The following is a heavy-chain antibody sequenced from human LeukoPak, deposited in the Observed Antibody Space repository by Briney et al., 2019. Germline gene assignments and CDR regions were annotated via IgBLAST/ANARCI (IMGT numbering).Heavy chain of an antibody. CDR3: ARDAGTYDYVWGSYRFDY. D-gene: IGHD3-16*02. CDR2: ISAYSGNT. CDR1: GYTFTSYG. Sequence: ASVKVSCKASGYTFTSYGISWVRQAPGQGLEWMGWISAYSGNTNYAQKLQGRVTMTTDTSTSTAYMELRSLRSDDTAVYYCARDAGTYDYVWGSYRFDYWGQGTLVTVSS. V-gene: IGHV1-18*04. J-gene: IGHJ4*02.